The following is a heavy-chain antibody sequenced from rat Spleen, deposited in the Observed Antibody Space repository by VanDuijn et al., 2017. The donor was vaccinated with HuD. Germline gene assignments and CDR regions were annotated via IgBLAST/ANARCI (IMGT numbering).Heavy chain of an antibody. CDR2: ISYGDSSGHSST. D-gene: IGHD1-9*01. J-gene: IGHJ2*01. V-gene: IGHV5-29*01. CDR1: GFTFSDYG. CDR3: ARRHYGYTDYFDY. Sequence: EVQLVESGGGLVQPGRSLKLSCAASGFTFSDYGMAWVRPAPTKGLEWVATISYGDSSGHSSTYYRDAVKVRFTISRDNAKITLSLQMDSLSSEDTATYYCARRHYGYTDYFDYWGQGVMVTVSS.